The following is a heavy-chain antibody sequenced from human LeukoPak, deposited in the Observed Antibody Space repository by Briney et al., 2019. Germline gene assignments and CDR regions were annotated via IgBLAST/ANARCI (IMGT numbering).Heavy chain of an antibody. V-gene: IGHV1-69*05. J-gene: IGHJ6*03. D-gene: IGHD7-27*01. CDR1: GGTFSSYA. Sequence: ASVKVSCKASGGTFSSYAISWVRQAPGQGLEWMGGIIPIFGTANYAQKFQGRVTITTDESTSTAYMELSSLRSEDTAVYYCARPAGALRVADKDHYYMDVWGKGTTVTVSS. CDR3: ARPAGALRVADKDHYYMDV. CDR2: IIPIFGTA.